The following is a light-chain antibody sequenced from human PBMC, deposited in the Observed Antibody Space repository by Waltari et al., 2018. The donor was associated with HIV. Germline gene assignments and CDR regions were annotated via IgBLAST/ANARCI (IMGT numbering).Light chain of an antibody. CDR2: KAS. CDR3: QQYNSYPR. Sequence: GDRVTITCRASQSISSWLAWYQQKPGKAPKLLIYKASSLESGVPSRFSGSGSGTEFTLTISSLQPDDFATYYCQQYNSYPRFGQGTKLEIK. V-gene: IGKV1-5*03. J-gene: IGKJ2*01. CDR1: QSISSW.